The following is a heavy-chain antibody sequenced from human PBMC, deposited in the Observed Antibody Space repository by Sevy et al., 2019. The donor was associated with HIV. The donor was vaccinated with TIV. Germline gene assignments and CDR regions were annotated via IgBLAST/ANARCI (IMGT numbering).Heavy chain of an antibody. CDR3: ASYYGSGTYFDY. D-gene: IGHD3-10*01. CDR1: GGSISGYY. V-gene: IGHV4-59*13. Sequence: SETLSLTCTVSGGSISGYYWSWIRQPPGKGLEWIGYIYYSGSTNYNPSLKSRVTISVDTSKNQFSLKLSSVTAADTAVYYCASYYGSGTYFDYWGQGTLVTFSS. J-gene: IGHJ4*02. CDR2: IYYSGST.